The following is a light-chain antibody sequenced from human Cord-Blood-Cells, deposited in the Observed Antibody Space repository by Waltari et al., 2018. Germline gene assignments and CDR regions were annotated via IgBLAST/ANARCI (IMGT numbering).Light chain of an antibody. V-gene: IGLV1-36*01. Sequence: SVLTQPPSVSEAPRQRVTISCSGSSSNIGNNAVNWYQQLPGKAPNLLMYDDELRLSGVSDRVSAAQSGTSASLAISGRQAEDEADYYCAAWDDSLNGPVFGGGTKLTVL. J-gene: IGLJ3*02. CDR2: DDE. CDR3: AAWDDSLNGPV. CDR1: SSNIGNNA.